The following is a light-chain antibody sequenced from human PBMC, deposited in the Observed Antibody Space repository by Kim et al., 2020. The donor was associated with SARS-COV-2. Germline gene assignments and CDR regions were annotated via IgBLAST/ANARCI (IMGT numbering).Light chain of an antibody. Sequence: QSALTQPASVSGSPGQSITISCTGTSSDVGGYNYVSWYQQHPGKAPKLMISDVSKRPSGVSNRFSGSKSGNTASLTISGLQAEDEADYYCSSYTSISTLVFGGGTQLTVL. V-gene: IGLV2-14*01. CDR1: SSDVGGYNY. CDR2: DVS. CDR3: SSYTSISTLV. J-gene: IGLJ3*02.